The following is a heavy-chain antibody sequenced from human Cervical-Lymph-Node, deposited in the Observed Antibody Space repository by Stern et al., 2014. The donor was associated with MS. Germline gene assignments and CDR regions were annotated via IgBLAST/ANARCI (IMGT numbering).Heavy chain of an antibody. D-gene: IGHD1-26*01. CDR2: ISPKTGCA. CDR3: ARDRGSYSDY. J-gene: IGHJ4*02. Sequence: QLQSGAEGERPGASVKVSCKASGYTFTAYFLHWVRQAPGQGLEWMGWISPKTGCATYAQNLQDRVTMTRDTSINTGYMEVSSLRSDDTAVYYCARDRGSYSDYWGQGTLVAVSS. CDR1: GYTFTAYF. V-gene: IGHV1-2*02.